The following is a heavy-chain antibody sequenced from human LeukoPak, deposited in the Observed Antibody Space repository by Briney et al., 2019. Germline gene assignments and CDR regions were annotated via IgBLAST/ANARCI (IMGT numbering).Heavy chain of an antibody. J-gene: IGHJ5*02. Sequence: SETLSLTCTVSGGSISSSSYYWGWIRQPPGKGLEWIGTIYCSGSTYYNPSLKSRVTIFVDTSKNQFSLKLSSVTAADTAVYYCARIPGGALNWFDPWGQGTLVTVSS. CDR2: IYCSGST. CDR1: GGSISSSSYY. CDR3: ARIPGGALNWFDP. D-gene: IGHD2-2*02. V-gene: IGHV4-39*01.